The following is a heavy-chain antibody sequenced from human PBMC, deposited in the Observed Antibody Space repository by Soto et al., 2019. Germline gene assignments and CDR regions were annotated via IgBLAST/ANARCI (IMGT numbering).Heavy chain of an antibody. CDR2: IYTGGST. V-gene: IGHV4-4*07. J-gene: IGHJ1*01. CDR3: ARDRRGGKILVSFLGWVKP. CDR1: AGSISSYY. Sequence: SETLSLTCTVSAGSISSYYWSWIRQPAGKGLKRIGRIYTGGSTNYNPPLKSRVTMSVDTTKNQFSLKLSSVTAADTAVYYGARDRRGGKILVSFLGWVKPWGRG. D-gene: IGHD1-26*01.